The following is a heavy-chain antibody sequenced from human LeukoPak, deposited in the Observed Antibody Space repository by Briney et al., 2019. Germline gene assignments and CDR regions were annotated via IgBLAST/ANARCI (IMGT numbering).Heavy chain of an antibody. CDR3: ARGAQQLVHDWFDP. D-gene: IGHD6-13*01. Sequence: KPSETLSLTCTVSGGSISSSSYYWGWIRQPPGKGLEWIGSIYYSGSTYYNPSLKSRVTISVDTSKNQFSLTLRSVTAADTAIYYCARGAQQLVHDWFDPWGQGTLVTVSS. V-gene: IGHV4-39*07. CDR1: GGSISSSSYY. J-gene: IGHJ5*02. CDR2: IYYSGST.